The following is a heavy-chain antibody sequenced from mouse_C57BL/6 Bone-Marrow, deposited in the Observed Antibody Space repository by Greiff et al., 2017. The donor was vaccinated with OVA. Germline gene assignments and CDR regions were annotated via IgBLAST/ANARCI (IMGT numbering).Heavy chain of an antibody. CDR1: GFSLTSYG. V-gene: IGHV2-2*01. CDR3: ARGNYDYDEGVYYVDY. J-gene: IGHJ2*01. Sequence: QVQLKQSGPGLVQPSQSLSITCTVSGFSLTSYGVHWVRQSPGKGLEWLGVIWSGGSTAYNAAFISRLSISKVDSKVQVFYKMSSMQADDTAIYYCARGNYDYDEGVYYVDYWGQGTTLTVSS. CDR2: IWSGGST. D-gene: IGHD2-4*01.